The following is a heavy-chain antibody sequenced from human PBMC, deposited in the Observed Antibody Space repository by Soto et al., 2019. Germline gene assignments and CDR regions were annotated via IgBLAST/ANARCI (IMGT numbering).Heavy chain of an antibody. CDR3: TREWGPSYYYDSSGFSPGS. V-gene: IGHV4-38-2*01. D-gene: IGHD3-22*01. Sequence: VVCGYGVYISSYSGWLRQAPGKGLEWIGAINHRGNSYYNSSLKSRVTMSVDTSRNQFSLSLTSVTAADTAIYYCTREWGPSYYYDSSGFSPGSWGQGTLVTVSS. CDR1: GYGVYISSY. J-gene: IGHJ5*02. CDR2: INHRGNS.